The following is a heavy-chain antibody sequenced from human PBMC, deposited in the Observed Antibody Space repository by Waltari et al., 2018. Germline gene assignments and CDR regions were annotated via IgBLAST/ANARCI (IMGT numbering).Heavy chain of an antibody. CDR2: VSPNNDNT. V-gene: IGHV1-18*01. J-gene: IGHJ6*02. CDR3: ARGVFYTKYGFKSHFYGLDV. Sequence: QVQLVQPGGEVKKPGATAKVSCKAAGYNFIDYGINWVRQAPGQGLEWLGWVSPNNDNTNYAQKVQGRVTMTADTSTRTAYMVLRSLTSDDAAIYYCARGVFYTKYGFKSHFYGLDVWGQGTTITVSS. D-gene: IGHD4-4*01. CDR1: GYNFIDYG.